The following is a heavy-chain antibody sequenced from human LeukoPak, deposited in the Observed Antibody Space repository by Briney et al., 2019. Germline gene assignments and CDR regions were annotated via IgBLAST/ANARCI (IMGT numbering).Heavy chain of an antibody. J-gene: IGHJ6*03. CDR1: GYTFTSYD. CDR3: ARESVLEWLFSSYDYYYMDV. Sequence: GASVKVSCKASGYTFTSYDINWVRQATGQGLEWMGWMNPNSGNTGYAQKFQGRVTMTRDTSISTAYMELSSLRAEDTAVYFCARESVLEWLFSSYDYYYMDVWGKGTTVTVSS. CDR2: MNPNSGNT. V-gene: IGHV1-8*01. D-gene: IGHD3-3*01.